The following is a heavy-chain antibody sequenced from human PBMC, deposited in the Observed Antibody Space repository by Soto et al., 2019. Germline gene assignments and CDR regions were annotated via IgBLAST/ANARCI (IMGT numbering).Heavy chain of an antibody. Sequence: SETLSLTCTVSGGSISSYYWSWIRQPPGKGLEWIGYIYYSGSTNYNPSLKSRVTISVDTSKNQFSLKLSSVTAADTAVYYCARGKYYDSSGYFYFDYWGQGTLVTVSS. CDR3: ARGKYYDSSGYFYFDY. J-gene: IGHJ4*02. CDR1: GGSISSYY. CDR2: IYYSGST. D-gene: IGHD3-22*01. V-gene: IGHV4-59*08.